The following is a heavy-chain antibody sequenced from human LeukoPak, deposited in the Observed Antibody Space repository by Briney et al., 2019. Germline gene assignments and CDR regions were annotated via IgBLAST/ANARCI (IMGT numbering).Heavy chain of an antibody. CDR1: GGSISSGNSY. CDR2: IYTSGSP. CDR3: ASTIRYYYGSGTTGPFDY. Sequence: SQTLSLTCTVSGGSISSGNSYWSWIRQSAGKGLEWIGHIYTSGSPNYNPSLKSRVTISVDTSKNQFSLKLSSVTAADTAVYYCASTIRYYYGSGTTGPFDYWGQGTLVTVSS. J-gene: IGHJ4*02. V-gene: IGHV4-61*09. D-gene: IGHD3-10*01.